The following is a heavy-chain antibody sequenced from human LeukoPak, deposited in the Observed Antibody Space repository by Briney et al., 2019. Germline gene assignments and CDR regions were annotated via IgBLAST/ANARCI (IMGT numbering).Heavy chain of an antibody. V-gene: IGHV4-59*01. CDR1: GGSISSYY. J-gene: IGHJ4*02. D-gene: IGHD5-12*01. CDR3: ARGRLNSGYDPGFDY. Sequence: SETLSLTCTVSGGSISSYYWSWIRQPPGKGLEWIGYIYYSGSTNYNPSLKSRVIISVDTSKNQFSLKLSSVTAADTAVYYCARGRLNSGYDPGFDYWGQGTLVTVSP. CDR2: IYYSGST.